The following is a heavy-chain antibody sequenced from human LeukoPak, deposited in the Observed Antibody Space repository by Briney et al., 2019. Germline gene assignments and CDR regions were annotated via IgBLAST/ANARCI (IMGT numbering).Heavy chain of an antibody. V-gene: IGHV4-34*01. CDR3: AREQIAVAGRGVYYFDY. D-gene: IGHD6-19*01. Sequence: RPSETLSLTCAVYGGSFSGYYWSWIRQPPGKGLEWIGEINHSGSNNYNPSLKSRVTISVDTSKNQFSLKLSSVTAADTAVYYCAREQIAVAGRGVYYFDYWGQGTLVTVSS. J-gene: IGHJ4*02. CDR1: GGSFSGYY. CDR2: INHSGSN.